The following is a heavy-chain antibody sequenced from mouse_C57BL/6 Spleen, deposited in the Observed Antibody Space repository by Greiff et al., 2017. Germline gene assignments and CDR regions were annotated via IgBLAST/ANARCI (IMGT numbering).Heavy chain of an antibody. CDR3: AREGVVEAYYFDY. D-gene: IGHD1-1*01. J-gene: IGHJ2*01. V-gene: IGHV5-4*01. CDR1: GFTFSSYA. CDR2: ISDGGSYT. Sequence: EVHLVESGGGLVKPGGSLKLSCAASGFTFSSYAMSWVRQTPEKRLEWVATISDGGSYTYYPDNVKGRFTISRDNAKNNLYLQMSHLKSEDTAMYYCAREGVVEAYYFDYWGQGTTLTVSS.